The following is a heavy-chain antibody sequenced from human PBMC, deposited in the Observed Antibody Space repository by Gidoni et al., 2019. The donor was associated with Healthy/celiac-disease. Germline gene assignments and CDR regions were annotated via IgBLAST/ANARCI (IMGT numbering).Heavy chain of an antibody. CDR3: ARDGSAAYFDWRGDY. CDR2: ISYDGSNK. V-gene: IGHV3-30-3*01. CDR1: GFTFSSYA. J-gene: IGHJ4*02. D-gene: IGHD3-9*01. Sequence: GRSLRLSCAASGFTFSSYAMHWVRQAPGKGLEWVAVISYDGSNKYYADSVKGRFTISRDNSKNTLYLQMNSLRAEDTAVYYCARDGSAAYFDWRGDYWGQGTLVTVSS.